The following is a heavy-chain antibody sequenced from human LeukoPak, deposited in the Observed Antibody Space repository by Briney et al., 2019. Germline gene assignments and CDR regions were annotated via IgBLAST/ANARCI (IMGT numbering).Heavy chain of an antibody. CDR3: ASTIAEDPYYGMDV. CDR1: GYTFTSYV. Sequence: ASVKVSCKASGYTFTSYVISWVRQAPGQGLEWMGWISAYNGNTNYAQKLQGRVTMTKDTSTRTAYMELRRLRSDDTAVYYCASTIAEDPYYGMDVWGQGTTATVSS. D-gene: IGHD6-13*01. CDR2: ISAYNGNT. J-gene: IGHJ6*02. V-gene: IGHV1-18*01.